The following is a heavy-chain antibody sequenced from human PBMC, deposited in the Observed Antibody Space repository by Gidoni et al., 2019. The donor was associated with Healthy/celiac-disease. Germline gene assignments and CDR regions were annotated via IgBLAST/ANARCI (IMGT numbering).Heavy chain of an antibody. D-gene: IGHD6-13*01. J-gene: IGHJ4*02. Sequence: QVQLVESGGGVVQPGRSLRLSCAASGFTFSSYGMHWVRQAPGKGLEWVAVISYDGSNKYYADSVKGRFTISRDNSKNTRDLQMNSLRAEDKAVYYCAKGRYSSSWIDYWGQGTLVTVSS. CDR3: AKGRYSSSWIDY. V-gene: IGHV3-30*18. CDR1: GFTFSSYG. CDR2: ISYDGSNK.